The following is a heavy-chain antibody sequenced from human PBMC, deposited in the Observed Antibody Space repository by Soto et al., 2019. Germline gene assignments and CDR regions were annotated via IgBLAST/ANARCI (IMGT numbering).Heavy chain of an antibody. D-gene: IGHD3-22*01. CDR2: ISGSGGTT. CDR3: AKNHPHGLGY. J-gene: IGHJ4*02. V-gene: IGHV3-23*01. Sequence: PGGSLRLSCAASGFTFSSYAMNWVRQAPGKGLEWVSVISGSGGTTYYADSVKGRFTISRDNSKNTLYLQMNSLRAEDTAVYYCAKNHPHGLGYWGQGTLVSVSS. CDR1: GFTFSSYA.